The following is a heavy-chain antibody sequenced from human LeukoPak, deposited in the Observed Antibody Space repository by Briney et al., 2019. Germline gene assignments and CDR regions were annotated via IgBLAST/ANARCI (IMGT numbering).Heavy chain of an antibody. CDR3: ARLSSSWYQDWYFDL. V-gene: IGHV4-4*07. CDR1: GGSMGTYY. J-gene: IGHJ2*01. Sequence: SETLSLTCTVSGGSMGTYYWSWIRQPAGEGLEWIGRISTSGSTNYNPSLQSRVTMSVDTSKNQFSLKLTSVTAADTAVYYCARLSSSWYQDWYFDLWGRGTLVTVSS. CDR2: ISTSGST. D-gene: IGHD6-13*01.